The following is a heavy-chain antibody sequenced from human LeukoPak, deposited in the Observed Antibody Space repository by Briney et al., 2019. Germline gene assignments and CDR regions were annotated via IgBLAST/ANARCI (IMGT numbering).Heavy chain of an antibody. J-gene: IGHJ6*02. CDR1: SFTVSSNY. CDR3: ARDRREGYSFYYGMDV. D-gene: IGHD2-21*01. V-gene: IGHV3-53*01. CDR2: IYSGGST. Sequence: PGGSLRLSCAASSFTVSSNYMTWVRQAPGKGLEWVSVIYSGGSTYYADSVKGRFTISRDNSKNTLYLQMNSLRAEDTALYYCARDRREGYSFYYGMDVWGQGTTVTVSS.